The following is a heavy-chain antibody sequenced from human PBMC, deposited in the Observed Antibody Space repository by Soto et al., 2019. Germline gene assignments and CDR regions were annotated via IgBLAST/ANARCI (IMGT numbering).Heavy chain of an antibody. D-gene: IGHD3-3*01. CDR1: GFTFRSYA. J-gene: IGHJ4*02. V-gene: IGHV3-23*01. CDR3: ARVAISGYYRY. Sequence: EVQLLESGGGLVQPGGSLRLSCAASGFTFRSYAMSWVRQAPGKGLEWVSTNSGSGDTTYYADSVKGRFTISRDNSKNTLYLQMNSLRAEDTAVYYCARVAISGYYRYWGQGTLVTVSS. CDR2: NSGSGDTT.